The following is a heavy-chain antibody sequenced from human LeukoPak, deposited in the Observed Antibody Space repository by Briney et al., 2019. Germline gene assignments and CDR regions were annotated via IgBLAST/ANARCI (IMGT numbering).Heavy chain of an antibody. CDR1: GYSISSGYD. D-gene: IGHD6-13*01. J-gene: IGHJ4*02. CDR2: IYYRRTT. CDR3: ARTEVAAAGSDY. Sequence: PSETLSLTCTVSGYSISSGYDWGWIRQPPGKGLEWIGSIYYRRTTYYNPSLKSRVTISIDTSENQLSLRLSSVTAADTAVYYCARTEVAAAGSDYWGQGTLVTVSS. V-gene: IGHV4-38-2*02.